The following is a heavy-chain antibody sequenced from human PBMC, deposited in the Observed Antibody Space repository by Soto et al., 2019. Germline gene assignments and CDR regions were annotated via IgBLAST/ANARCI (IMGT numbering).Heavy chain of an antibody. CDR1: GFTFSSYA. D-gene: IGHD3-22*01. CDR2: ISGSGGST. J-gene: IGHJ4*02. CDR3: AKDGPASTVVIPISHDY. V-gene: IGHV3-23*01. Sequence: PGGSLRLSCAASGFTFSSYAMSWVRQAPGKGLEWVSAISGSGGSTYYADSVKGRFTISRDNSKNTLYLQMNSLRAEDTAVYYCAKDGPASTVVIPISHDYWGQGTLVTVSS.